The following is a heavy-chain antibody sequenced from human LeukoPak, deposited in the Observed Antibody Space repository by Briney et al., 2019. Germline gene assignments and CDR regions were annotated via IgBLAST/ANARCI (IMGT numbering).Heavy chain of an antibody. V-gene: IGHV4-31*03. CDR3: ARMLLYYYASSVYYLGYFDY. Sequence: SETLSLTCTVSLGSISSGGYYSIWIRQHPGKGLEWIGYIYYSGSTYYNPSLKSRVTISVDTSKNQFSLKLSSVTAADTAVYYCARMLLYYYASSVYYLGYFDYWGQGTLVTVSS. D-gene: IGHD3-22*01. CDR1: LGSISSGGYY. J-gene: IGHJ4*02. CDR2: IYYSGST.